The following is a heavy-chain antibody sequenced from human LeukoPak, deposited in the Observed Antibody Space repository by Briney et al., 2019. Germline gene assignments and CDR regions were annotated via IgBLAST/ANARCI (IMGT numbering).Heavy chain of an antibody. J-gene: IGHJ5*02. D-gene: IGHD3-16*02. CDR1: GGSISSSSYY. CDR2: IYYSGST. V-gene: IGHV4-39*01. CDR3: AGGLGITFGGVIALNWFDP. Sequence: SETLSLTCTVSGGSISSSSYYWGWIRQPPGKGLEWIGSIYYSGSTYYNPSLKSRVTISVDTSKNQFSLELSSVTAADTAVYYCAGGLGITFGGVIALNWFDPWGQGTLVTVSS.